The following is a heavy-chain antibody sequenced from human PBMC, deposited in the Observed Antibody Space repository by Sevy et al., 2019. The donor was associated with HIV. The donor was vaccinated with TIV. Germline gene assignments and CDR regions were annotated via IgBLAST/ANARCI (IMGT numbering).Heavy chain of an antibody. CDR3: ARGPPPFYGMDV. CDR1: GFTFSSYN. Sequence: GGSLRLSCAASGFTFSSYNMNWVRQAPGKGLEWVSSITSTSDYIHYADSLKGRCTISRDNAKTLLYLQKNSLRAEDTAVYYCARGPPPFYGMDVWGQGTTVTVSS. J-gene: IGHJ6*02. V-gene: IGHV3-21*06. CDR2: ITSTSDYI.